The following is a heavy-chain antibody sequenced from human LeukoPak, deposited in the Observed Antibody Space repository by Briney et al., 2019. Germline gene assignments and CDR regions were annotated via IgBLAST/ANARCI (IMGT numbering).Heavy chain of an antibody. Sequence: SSETLSLTCTVSGDSISRYYWSWIPQPAGKGLEWIGRIYTSGSTNHNPSLKSRVTMSVDTSMNQFSLKLASVTAADTAVYYCARGIGTSYDSGRVAFDIWGQGTMVTVSS. CDR2: IYTSGST. D-gene: IGHD3-22*01. J-gene: IGHJ3*02. CDR3: ARGIGTSYDSGRVAFDI. V-gene: IGHV4-4*07. CDR1: GDSISRYY.